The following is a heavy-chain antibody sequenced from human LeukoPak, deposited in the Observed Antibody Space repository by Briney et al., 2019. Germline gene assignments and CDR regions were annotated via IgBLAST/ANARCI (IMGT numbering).Heavy chain of an antibody. CDR1: GFTFSSSG. CDR2: ISYDGSNK. D-gene: IGHD5-12*01. Sequence: GGSLRLSCAASGFTFSSSGMHWVRQAPGKGLEWVAFISYDGSNKYYADSVKGRFTISRDNSKNTLYLQMNSLRAEDTAVYYCAKETRGSYSDYWGQGTLVTVSS. V-gene: IGHV3-30*02. J-gene: IGHJ4*02. CDR3: AKETRGSYSDY.